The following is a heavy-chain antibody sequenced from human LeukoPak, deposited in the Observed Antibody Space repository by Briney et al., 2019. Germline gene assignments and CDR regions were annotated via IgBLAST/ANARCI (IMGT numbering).Heavy chain of an antibody. CDR2: ISSSSYI. D-gene: IGHD3-3*01. V-gene: IGHV3-21*01. J-gene: IGHJ3*02. CDR3: ARESGYFDALDI. CDR1: GFTFSSYS. Sequence: GGSLRLSCAASGFTFSSYSMNWVRQAPGKGLEWVSSISSSSYIYYADSVRGRFTISRDNAKNSLYLQMNSLRAEDTAVYYCARESGYFDALDIWGQGTMVTVSS.